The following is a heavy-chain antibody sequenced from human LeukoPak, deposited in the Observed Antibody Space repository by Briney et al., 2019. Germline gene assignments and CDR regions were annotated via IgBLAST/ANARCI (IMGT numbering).Heavy chain of an antibody. D-gene: IGHD3-10*01. CDR2: IYHSGST. V-gene: IGHV4-38-2*02. CDR3: ARDFYYYGSGSVAWFDP. J-gene: IGHJ5*02. CDR1: GYSISSGYY. Sequence: SETLSLTCTVSGYSISSGYYWGWIRQPPGKGLEWIGSIYHSGSTYFNPSLKSRITISVDTSKNQFSLKLSSVTAADTAVYYCARDFYYYGSGSVAWFDPWGQGTLVTVSS.